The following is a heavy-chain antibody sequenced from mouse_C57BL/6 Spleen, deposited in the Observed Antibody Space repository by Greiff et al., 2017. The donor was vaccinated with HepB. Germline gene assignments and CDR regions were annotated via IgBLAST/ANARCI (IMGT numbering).Heavy chain of an antibody. Sequence: EVQLVESGGGLVKPGGSLKLSCAASGFTFSSYAMSWVRQTPEKRLEWVATISDGGSYTYYPDNVKGRFTISRDNAKNNLYLQMSHLKSEDTAMYYCAREPGDYWGQGTTLTVSS. V-gene: IGHV5-4*01. CDR2: ISDGGSYT. CDR1: GFTFSSYA. CDR3: AREPGDY. J-gene: IGHJ2*01.